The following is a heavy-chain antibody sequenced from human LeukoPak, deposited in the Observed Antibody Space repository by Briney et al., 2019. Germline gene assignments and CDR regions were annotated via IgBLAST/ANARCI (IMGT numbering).Heavy chain of an antibody. V-gene: IGHV4-61*09. J-gene: IGHJ6*03. CDR2: IYTSGTT. D-gene: IGHD3-22*01. Sequence: PSETLSLTCTVSGGSISSGVYYWTWIRQPAGKGLEWIGQIYTSGTTNYNPSLKSRVTISLDTSKNQFSLKLSSVTAADTAVYYCTRGSIAYYYMDVWGKGTTVTISS. CDR3: TRGSIAYYYMDV. CDR1: GGSISSGVYY.